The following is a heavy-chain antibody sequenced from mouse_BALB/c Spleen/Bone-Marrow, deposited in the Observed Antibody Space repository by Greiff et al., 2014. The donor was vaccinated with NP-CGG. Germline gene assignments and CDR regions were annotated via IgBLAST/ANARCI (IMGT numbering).Heavy chain of an antibody. Sequence: EVLLQQSGAELVKPGASVKLPCTASGFSIKDTYMHWVKQRPEQGLEWIGRIDPANGNTKYDPKFQGKATITADTSSNTAYLQLSSLTSEDTAVYYCARNYGYGKSFAYWGQGTLVTVSA. CDR1: GFSIKDTY. CDR2: IDPANGNT. J-gene: IGHJ3*01. D-gene: IGHD2-2*01. CDR3: ARNYGYGKSFAY. V-gene: IGHV14-3*02.